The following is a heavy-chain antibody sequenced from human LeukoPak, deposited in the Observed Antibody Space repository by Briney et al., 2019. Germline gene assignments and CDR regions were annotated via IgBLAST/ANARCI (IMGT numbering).Heavy chain of an antibody. D-gene: IGHD2-2*01. CDR1: GYSFTSYW. V-gene: IGHV5-51*01. CDR3: ARRGTSSGSHWYFDL. CDR2: IYPGNSDT. Sequence: GGSLKISCKGSGYSFTSYWIGWVRQMPGKGLEWMGIIYPGNSDTRYSPSFQGQVTISVDKSITTAYLQWSSLKASDTAMYYCARRGTSSGSHWYFDLWGRGTLVAVSS. J-gene: IGHJ2*01.